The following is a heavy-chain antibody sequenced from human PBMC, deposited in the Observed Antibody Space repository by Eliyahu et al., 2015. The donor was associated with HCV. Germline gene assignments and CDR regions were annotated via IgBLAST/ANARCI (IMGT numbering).Heavy chain of an antibody. CDR2: INHSGST. CDR3: ARGRGVVPAAMRRPFGY. CDR1: GGSFSGYY. V-gene: IGHV4-34*01. D-gene: IGHD2-2*01. Sequence: QVQLQQWGAGLLKPSETLSLTCAVYGGSFSGYYWSWIRQPPGKGLEWIGXINHSGSTNYNPSLKSRVTISVDTSKNQFSLKLSSVTAADTAVYYCARGRGVVPAAMRRPFGYWGQGTLVTVSS. J-gene: IGHJ4*02.